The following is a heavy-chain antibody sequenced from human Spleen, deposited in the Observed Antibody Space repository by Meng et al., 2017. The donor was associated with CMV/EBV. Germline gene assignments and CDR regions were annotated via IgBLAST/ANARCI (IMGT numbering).Heavy chain of an antibody. D-gene: IGHD1-26*01. CDR2: IYYSGST. CDR1: GDSITTYY. CDR3: ARIVGATRVDI. Sequence: SETLSLTCTVSGDSITTYYWSWIRQPPGKGLEWIGSIYYSGSTYYNPSLKSRVTISVDTSKNQFSLKLSSVTAADTAVYYCARIVGATRVDIWGQGTMVTVSS. V-gene: IGHV4-39*01. J-gene: IGHJ3*02.